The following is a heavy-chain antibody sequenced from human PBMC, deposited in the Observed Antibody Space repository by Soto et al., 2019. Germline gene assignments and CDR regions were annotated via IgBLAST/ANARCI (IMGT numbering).Heavy chain of an antibody. D-gene: IGHD4-4*01. Sequence: SETLSLTCTVSGGSISSYYWSWIRQPPGKGLEWIGYIYYSGSTNYNPSLKRRATISVYTSKNQFSQKLSSGTAADTAVYYGARVRDYSNYYFDYWGQGTLVTVSS. CDR3: ARVRDYSNYYFDY. J-gene: IGHJ4*02. CDR1: GGSISSYY. V-gene: IGHV4-59*01. CDR2: IYYSGST.